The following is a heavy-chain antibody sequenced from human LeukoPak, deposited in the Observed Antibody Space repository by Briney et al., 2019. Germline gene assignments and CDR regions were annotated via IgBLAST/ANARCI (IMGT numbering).Heavy chain of an antibody. V-gene: IGHV3-74*01. CDR1: AVPFTASW. Sequence: PGGSLRLSCAASAVPFTASWMHWVRQAPGKGLAWVSHISSDGSVIVYADFVKGRFTISRDNAKNTLYLQMNSLRVDDTAVYYCAIDRHYTMNIWGQGTTVTVSS. CDR3: AIDRHYTMNI. J-gene: IGHJ6*02. CDR2: ISSDGSVI. D-gene: IGHD4-11*01.